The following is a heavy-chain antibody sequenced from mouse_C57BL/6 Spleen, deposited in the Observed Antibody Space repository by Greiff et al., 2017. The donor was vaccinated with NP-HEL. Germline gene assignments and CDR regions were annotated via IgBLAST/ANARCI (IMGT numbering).Heavy chain of an antibody. CDR3: ARHSYAMDY. J-gene: IGHJ4*01. CDR2: INPGSGGT. Sequence: QVQLQQSGAELVRPGTSVKVSCKASGYAFTNYLIEWVKQRPGQGLEWIGVINPGSGGTNYNEKFKGKATLTADKSSSTAYMQLSNLTSEDSAVYFCARHSYAMDYWGQGTSVTVSS. V-gene: IGHV1-54*01. CDR1: GYAFTNYL.